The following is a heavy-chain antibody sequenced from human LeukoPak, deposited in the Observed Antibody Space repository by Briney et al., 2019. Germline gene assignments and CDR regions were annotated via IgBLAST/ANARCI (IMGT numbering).Heavy chain of an antibody. J-gene: IGHJ4*02. Sequence: ASVKVSCKASGYTFTGYYMHWVRQAPGQGLEWVGIINPSGGSTSYAQKFQGRVTMTRDTSTSTVYMELSSLRSEDTAVYYCARVRGVVAAILAIDYWGQGTLVTVSS. CDR1: GYTFTGYY. CDR2: INPSGGST. V-gene: IGHV1-46*01. CDR3: ARVRGVVAAILAIDY. D-gene: IGHD2-15*01.